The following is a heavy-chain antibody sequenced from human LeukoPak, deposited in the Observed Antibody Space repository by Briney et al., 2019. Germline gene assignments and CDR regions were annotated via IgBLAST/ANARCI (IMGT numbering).Heavy chain of an antibody. J-gene: IGHJ6*03. CDR2: IYPGDSDT. Sequence: GESLKISCKGSGHSFTSYWIGWVRQMPGKGLEWMGIIYPGDSDTRYSSSFQGQVTISADKSISTAYLQWSSLKASDTAMYYCARLSSFSSGWDYYYYYYMDVWGKGTTVTVSS. CDR3: ARLSSFSSGWDYYYYYYMDV. V-gene: IGHV5-51*01. D-gene: IGHD6-19*01. CDR1: GHSFTSYW.